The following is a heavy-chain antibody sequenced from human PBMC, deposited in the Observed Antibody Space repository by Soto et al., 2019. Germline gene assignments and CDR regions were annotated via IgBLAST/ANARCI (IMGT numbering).Heavy chain of an antibody. D-gene: IGHD3-3*01. Sequence: PGGSLRLSCAASGFTFSSYAMHWVRQAPGKGLEWVAVISYDGSNKYYADSVKGRFTISRANSKNTLYLQMNSLRAEDTAVYYCARDWQLRFLELGPSYGMDVWGQGATVTVSS. CDR3: ARDWQLRFLELGPSYGMDV. CDR1: GFTFSSYA. J-gene: IGHJ6*02. V-gene: IGHV3-30-3*01. CDR2: ISYDGSNK.